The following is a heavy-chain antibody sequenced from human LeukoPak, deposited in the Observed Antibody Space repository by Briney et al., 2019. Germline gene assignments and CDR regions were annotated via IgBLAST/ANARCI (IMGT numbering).Heavy chain of an antibody. CDR1: GYTFTGYF. V-gene: IGHV1-2*06. J-gene: IGHJ3*02. Sequence: ASVKVSCKASGYTFTGYFIHWVRQAPGRGLEWMGRINLNSEGAEYEQNFQGRVTMTRDTSINTAYMTLSGLTFDDTAMYYCARDPSYCSGGSCYFGAFDIWGQGTMVTVSS. CDR3: ARDPSYCSGGSCYFGAFDI. CDR2: INLNSEGA. D-gene: IGHD2-15*01.